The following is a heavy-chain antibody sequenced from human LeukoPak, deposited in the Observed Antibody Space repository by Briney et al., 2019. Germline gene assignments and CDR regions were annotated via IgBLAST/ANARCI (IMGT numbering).Heavy chain of an antibody. CDR3: ARERAVTTYYYFDY. CDR1: GYTFTSYD. D-gene: IGHD4-17*01. J-gene: IGHJ4*02. CDR2: MNPNSGNT. Sequence: GASVKVSCKASGYTFTSYDINWVRQATGQGLEWMGWMNPNSGNTGYAQKFQGRVTITRNTSISTAYMELSSLRSEDTAVYYCARERAVTTYYYFDYWGQGTLVTVSS. V-gene: IGHV1-8*03.